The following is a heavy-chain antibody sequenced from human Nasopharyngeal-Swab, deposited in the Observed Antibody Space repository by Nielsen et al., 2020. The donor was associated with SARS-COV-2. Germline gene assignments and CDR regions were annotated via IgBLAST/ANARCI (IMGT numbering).Heavy chain of an antibody. J-gene: IGHJ6*02. CDR3: ARDTTVTSYYYYGMDV. CDR2: IYYSGST. V-gene: IGHV4-59*01. D-gene: IGHD4-11*01. CDR1: GGSISSYY. Sequence: SDTLSLTCTVSGGSISSYYWSWIRQPPGKGLEWIGYIYYSGSTNYNPSLKSRVTISVDTSKNQFSLKLSSVTAADTAVYYCARDTTVTSYYYYGMDVWGQGTTVTVSS.